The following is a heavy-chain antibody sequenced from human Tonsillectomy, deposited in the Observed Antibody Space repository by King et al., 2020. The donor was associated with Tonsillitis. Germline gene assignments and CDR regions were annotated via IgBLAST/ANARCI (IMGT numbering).Heavy chain of an antibody. CDR3: ARGPTPVYNYDSSGFYPNLGGYLDY. CDR1: GGSFSGYY. Sequence: QVQLQQWGAGLLKPSETLSLTCAVYGGSFSGYYWTWIRQSPGKGLEWIGEINRSGSTNYNPSLRSRVTILVDTSKNQFSLKLGSLTAADTAVYYCARGPTPVYNYDSSGFYPNLGGYLDYWGQGTLVTVSS. V-gene: IGHV4-34*01. D-gene: IGHD3-22*01. J-gene: IGHJ4*02. CDR2: INRSGST.